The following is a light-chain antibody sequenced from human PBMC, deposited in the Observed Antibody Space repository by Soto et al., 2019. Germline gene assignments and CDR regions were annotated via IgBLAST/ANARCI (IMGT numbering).Light chain of an antibody. Sequence: QSVLTQPASVSGSLGQSTTISCTGTSSDVGAYNYVSWYQQHPDKAPKLLIFEVTNRPSGVSGRFSGSKSGITASLSISGLQPEDEADYYCTSYSSSSPVLFGGGTKLTVL. CDR3: TSYSSSSPVL. CDR1: SSDVGAYNY. J-gene: IGLJ2*01. V-gene: IGLV2-14*01. CDR2: EVT.